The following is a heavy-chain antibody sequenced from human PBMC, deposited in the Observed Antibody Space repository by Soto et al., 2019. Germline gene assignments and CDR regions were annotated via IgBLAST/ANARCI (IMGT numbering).Heavy chain of an antibody. Sequence: EASVKVSCKASGGTFSSYTISWVRQAPGQGLEWMGRIIPILGIANYAQKFQGRVTITADKSTSTAYMELSSLRSEDTAVYYCASSLGYCSGGSCSTFDYWGQGTLVTVSS. CDR1: GGTFSSYT. CDR2: IIPILGIA. CDR3: ASSLGYCSGGSCSTFDY. J-gene: IGHJ4*02. V-gene: IGHV1-69*02. D-gene: IGHD2-15*01.